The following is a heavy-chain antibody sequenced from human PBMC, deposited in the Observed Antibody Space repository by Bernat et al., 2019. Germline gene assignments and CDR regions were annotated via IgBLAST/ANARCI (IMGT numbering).Heavy chain of an antibody. CDR1: GFTLSSYW. D-gene: IGHD3-9*01. V-gene: IGHV3-74*01. J-gene: IGHJ6*02. Sequence: EVQLVESGGGLVQPGGSLRLSCAASGFTLSSYWMHWVRQVPGKGLVWVSRINSDGSSTSNADPVKGRFTTSRDNAKNTLYLQMNSLRAEDTTVYYCAKEQAYYDILIGWTSGLDVWGQGTTVTVSS. CDR2: INSDGSST. CDR3: AKEQAYYDILIGWTSGLDV.